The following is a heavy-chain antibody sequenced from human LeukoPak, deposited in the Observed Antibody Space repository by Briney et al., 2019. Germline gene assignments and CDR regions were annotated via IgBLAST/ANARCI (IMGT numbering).Heavy chain of an antibody. CDR2: ISGSGGST. Sequence: PGGSLRLSCTASGFTFSSYAMNWVRQAPGKGLEWVSAISGSGGSTYYADSVKGRFTISRDNSKNTLYLQMNSLRAEDTAVYYCAKDALPIVVAPMDVWGQGTTVTVSS. J-gene: IGHJ6*02. V-gene: IGHV3-23*01. D-gene: IGHD2-21*01. CDR1: GFTFSSYA. CDR3: AKDALPIVVAPMDV.